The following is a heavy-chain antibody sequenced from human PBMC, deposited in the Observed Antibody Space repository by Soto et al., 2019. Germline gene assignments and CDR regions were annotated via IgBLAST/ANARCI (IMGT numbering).Heavy chain of an antibody. CDR3: ASERAGMATIGGMDV. CDR2: IIPIFGTA. CDR1: GGTFSSYA. J-gene: IGHJ6*02. Sequence: VASVKVSCKASGGTFSSYAINWVRQAPGQGLEWMGGIIPIFGTANYAQKFQGRATITADESTSTAYMELSSLRSEDTAVYYCASERAGMATIGGMDVWGQGTTVTVSS. D-gene: IGHD5-12*01. V-gene: IGHV1-69*13.